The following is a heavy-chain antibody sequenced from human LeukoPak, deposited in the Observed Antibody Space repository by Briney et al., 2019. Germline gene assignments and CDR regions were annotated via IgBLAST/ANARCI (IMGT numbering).Heavy chain of an antibody. CDR2: INSDGSST. Sequence: GGSLRLSCAASGFTFSSYWMHWVRQAPGKGLVWVSRINSDGSSTSYADSVKGRFTISRDNAKNTLYLQINSLRAEDTAVYYCARDYDFWSGYMDVWGKGATVTVSS. V-gene: IGHV3-74*01. D-gene: IGHD3-3*01. CDR3: ARDYDFWSGYMDV. J-gene: IGHJ6*03. CDR1: GFTFSSYW.